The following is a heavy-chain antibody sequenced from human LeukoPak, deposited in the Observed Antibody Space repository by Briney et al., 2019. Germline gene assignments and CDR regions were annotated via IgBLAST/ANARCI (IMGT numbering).Heavy chain of an antibody. J-gene: IGHJ5*02. Sequence: PSETLSLTCTVSGGSISSYYWGWIRQPPGKGLEWIGSIYYSGSTYYNPSLKSRVTISVDTSKNQFSLKLSSVTAADTAVYYCARVVSPLAAPRVGRQRGDWFDPWGQGTLVTVSS. CDR1: GGSISSYY. V-gene: IGHV4-39*07. D-gene: IGHD6-13*01. CDR3: ARVVSPLAAPRVGRQRGDWFDP. CDR2: IYYSGST.